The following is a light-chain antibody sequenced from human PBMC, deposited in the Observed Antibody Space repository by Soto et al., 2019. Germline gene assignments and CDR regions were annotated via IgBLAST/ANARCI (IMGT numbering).Light chain of an antibody. Sequence: QSALTQPAAVTVCPGQAITVSCSGTSSDIGAHNFVCWYQPHPGKVPKLIIYEVINRPSGVSDRFSGSKSGNTGSLTISGLQSEDEADYYCNSYTTSNTFVFGSGTKVTVL. CDR2: EVI. CDR1: SSDIGAHNF. J-gene: IGLJ1*01. CDR3: NSYTTSNTFV. V-gene: IGLV2-14*03.